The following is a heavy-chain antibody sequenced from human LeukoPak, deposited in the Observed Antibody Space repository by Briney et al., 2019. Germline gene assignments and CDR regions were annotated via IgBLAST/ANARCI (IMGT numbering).Heavy chain of an antibody. V-gene: IGHV4-30-2*01. J-gene: IGHJ5*02. D-gene: IGHD3-10*01. CDR3: AREPRDNWFDP. CDR1: GGSISSGGSS. CDR2: IYHSGGT. Sequence: PSETLSLTCAVSGGSISSGGSSWNWIRQPPGTGLEWIGYIYHSGGTYYNPSLKSRVTISVDRSKNQFSLKLSSVTAADTAVYYCAREPRDNWFDPWGQGTLVTVSS.